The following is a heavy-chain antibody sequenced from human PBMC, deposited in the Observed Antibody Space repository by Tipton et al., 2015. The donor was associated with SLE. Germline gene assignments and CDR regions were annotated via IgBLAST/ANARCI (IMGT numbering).Heavy chain of an antibody. CDR1: AGSLRSSRYY. V-gene: IGHV4-61*09. CDR3: AKGGIVGATDFDS. D-gene: IGHD1-26*01. Sequence: TLSLTCRVSAGSLRSSRYYWVSIRQPPGTGLEWIGYVHTSGSFNYNPAPASRVTITVDTSKNQFSLNLSSVSAADTAVYYCAKGGIVGATDFDSWGQGTLVTVSS. CDR2: VHTSGSF. J-gene: IGHJ4*02.